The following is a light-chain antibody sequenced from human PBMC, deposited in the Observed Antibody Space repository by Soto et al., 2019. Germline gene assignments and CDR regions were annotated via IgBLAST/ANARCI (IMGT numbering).Light chain of an antibody. CDR2: GAT. J-gene: IGKJ5*01. CDR1: QDIGNS. V-gene: IGKV1-33*01. CDR3: QQYAALPSIT. Sequence: DIEVTQSPSSLSASIGDRATITCQASQDIGNSLNWYTQLPGKPPKLLIYGATNLEAGVPLRFSGRGSGTHFTCTIASLEPEDIAICSCQQYAALPSITFGQRRRPAI.